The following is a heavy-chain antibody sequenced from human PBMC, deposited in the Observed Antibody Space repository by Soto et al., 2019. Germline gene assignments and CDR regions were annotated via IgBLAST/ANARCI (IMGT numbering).Heavy chain of an antibody. CDR1: GGSISSYY. J-gene: IGHJ2*01. CDR2: IYYSGST. V-gene: IGHV4-59*01. D-gene: IGHD2-15*01. CDR3: ARGEGVVTGWYFDL. Sequence: SETLSLTCTVSGGSISSYYWSWIRQPPGKGLEWIGYIYYSGSTNYNPSLKSRVTISVDTSKNQFSLKLSSVTAADTAVYYCARGEGVVTGWYFDLWGRGTLVTVSS.